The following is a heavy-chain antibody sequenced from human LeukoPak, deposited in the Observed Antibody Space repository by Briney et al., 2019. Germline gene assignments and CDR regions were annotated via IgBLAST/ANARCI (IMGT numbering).Heavy chain of an antibody. CDR3: ARDNKYLKDY. CDR2: ISYDGSNK. J-gene: IGHJ4*02. V-gene: IGHV3-30-3*01. Sequence: PGESLRLSCAASGFTFSSYAMHWVRQAPGKGLEWVAVISYDGSNKYYADSVKGRFTISRDNSKNTLYLQMNSLRAEDTAVYYCARDNKYLKDYWGQGTLVTVSS. D-gene: IGHD2-2*01. CDR1: GFTFSSYA.